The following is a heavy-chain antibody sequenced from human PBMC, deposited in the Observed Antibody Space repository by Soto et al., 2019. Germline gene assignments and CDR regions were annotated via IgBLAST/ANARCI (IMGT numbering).Heavy chain of an antibody. CDR2: IYPGDYET. Sequence: GESLKISCHWSGYTLSNFWIAWVRQLPGKGLEWMGIIYPGDYETRYSPSFHGKVTISADRSIGTAYLQWSSLEASDSAFYFCARSPRSSPYFDYWGQGALVTVSS. V-gene: IGHV5-51*01. J-gene: IGHJ4*02. D-gene: IGHD6-13*01. CDR1: GYTLSNFW. CDR3: ARSPRSSPYFDY.